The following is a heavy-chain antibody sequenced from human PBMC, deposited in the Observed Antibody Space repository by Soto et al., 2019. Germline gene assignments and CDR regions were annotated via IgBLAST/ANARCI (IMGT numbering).Heavy chain of an antibody. V-gene: IGHV2-70*01. CDR2: IDWDDDK. Sequence: SGPTMVNPTQTLTLTCPFSGFSLSTSGMCVSWIRQPPGKALEWLALIDWDDDKYYSTSLKTRLTISKDTSKNQVVLTMTNMDPVDTATYYCARIKAAPYYYYGMDVWGQGTTVTVSS. D-gene: IGHD6-13*01. J-gene: IGHJ6*02. CDR3: ARIKAAPYYYYGMDV. CDR1: GFSLSTSGMC.